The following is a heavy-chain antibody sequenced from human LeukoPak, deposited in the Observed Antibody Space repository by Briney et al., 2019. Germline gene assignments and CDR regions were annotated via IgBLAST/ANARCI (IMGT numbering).Heavy chain of an antibody. D-gene: IGHD4-17*01. CDR1: GFTFDDYA. CDR2: INSDGSST. Sequence: GGSLRLSCAASGFTFDDYAMHWVRQAPGKGLVWVSRINSDGSSTSYADSVKGRFTISRDNAKNTLYLQMNSLRAEDTAVYYCASGDYGDYYFDYWGQGTLVTVSS. V-gene: IGHV3-74*01. J-gene: IGHJ4*02. CDR3: ASGDYGDYYFDY.